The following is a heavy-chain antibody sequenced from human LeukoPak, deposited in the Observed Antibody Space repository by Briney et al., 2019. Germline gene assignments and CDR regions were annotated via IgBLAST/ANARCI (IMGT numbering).Heavy chain of an antibody. D-gene: IGHD4-17*01. CDR3: ASGNDYGDYRYYYYGRDV. CDR1: GFTFSSYS. CDR2: ISSSSSYI. J-gene: IGHJ6*02. V-gene: IGHV3-21*01. Sequence: GGSLRLSCAASGFTFSSYSMNWVRQAPGKGLEWVSSISSSSSYIYYADSVKGRFTISRDNAKNSLYLQMNSLRAEDTAVYYCASGNDYGDYRYYYYGRDVGGQGTTVTVS.